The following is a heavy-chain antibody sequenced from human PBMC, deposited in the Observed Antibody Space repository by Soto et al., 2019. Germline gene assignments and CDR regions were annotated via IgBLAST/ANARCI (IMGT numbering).Heavy chain of an antibody. D-gene: IGHD1-7*01. CDR1: GGIFHGYG. J-gene: IGHJ4*02. V-gene: IGHV3-33*01. Sequence: QEQLVESGGGVVQPGTSLRLSCAVPGGIFHGYGMHWVRQAPGKGLEWVAIIRFDGSNVEYADSVKGRFTISRDNSKNTLYLQMNTLGAEDTAVYYCARDGIGGTVFRGYLDYWGRGTVVTVSS. CDR2: IRFDGSNV. CDR3: ARDGIGGTVFRGYLDY.